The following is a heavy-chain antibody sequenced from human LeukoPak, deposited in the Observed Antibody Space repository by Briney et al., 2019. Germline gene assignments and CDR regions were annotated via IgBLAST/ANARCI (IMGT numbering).Heavy chain of an antibody. J-gene: IGHJ4*02. CDR1: GFTFSSYA. D-gene: IGHD1-1*01. CDR3: AKDPRYNWNDEDSFDY. Sequence: QSGGSLRLSCAASGFTFSSYAMSWVRQAPGKGLEWVSAISGSGGSTYYADSVKGRFTISRDNSKNTLYLQMNSLRAEDTAVYYCAKDPRYNWNDEDSFDYWGQGTLVTVSS. CDR2: ISGSGGST. V-gene: IGHV3-23*01.